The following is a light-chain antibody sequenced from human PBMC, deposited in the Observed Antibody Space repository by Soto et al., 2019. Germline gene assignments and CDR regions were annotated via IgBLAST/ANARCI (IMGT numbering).Light chain of an antibody. CDR2: AAS. CDR1: QGISSF. V-gene: IGKV1-9*01. J-gene: IGKJ4*01. Sequence: IQLTQTPSSLSASVGARVTITCRASQGISSFLAWYQQKPGKAPKLLIYAASSLQSGVPSRFSGSGSGTDFTLTISSLQPEDVAAYYGQKYNSAPLTFGGGTKVDIK. CDR3: QKYNSAPLT.